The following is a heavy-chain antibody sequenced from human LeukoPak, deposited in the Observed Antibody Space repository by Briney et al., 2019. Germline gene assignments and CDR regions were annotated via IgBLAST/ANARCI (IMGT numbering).Heavy chain of an antibody. V-gene: IGHV1-2*02. D-gene: IGHD3-10*01. CDR1: GYTFTGYY. CDR3: ARDSGERGSGSYLFAY. Sequence: ASVKVSCKASGYTFTGYYMHWVRQAPGQGLEGMGWINPNSGGTNYTQKFQGRVTTTRDTSISTAYMELSRLRSDDTAVYYCARDSGERGSGSYLFAYWGQGTLVTVSS. CDR2: INPNSGGT. J-gene: IGHJ4*02.